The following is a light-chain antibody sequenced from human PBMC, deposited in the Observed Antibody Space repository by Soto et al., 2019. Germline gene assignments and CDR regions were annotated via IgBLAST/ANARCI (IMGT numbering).Light chain of an antibody. Sequence: SYELTQTPSLSVSPGQTARITCSGDKLEDKYVCWYQQKPGQSPLLVMSQDDKRPSGIPERFSGSNSGNKATLTISGTQAMDEADYYCQAWDSTIVIFGGGTKLTVL. J-gene: IGLJ2*01. CDR2: QDD. V-gene: IGLV3-1*01. CDR3: QAWDSTIVI. CDR1: KLEDKY.